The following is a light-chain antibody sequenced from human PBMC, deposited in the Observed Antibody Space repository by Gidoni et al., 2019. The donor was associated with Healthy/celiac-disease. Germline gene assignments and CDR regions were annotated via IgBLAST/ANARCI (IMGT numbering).Light chain of an antibody. Sequence: DIQMTQSPSSLSASVGDRVTITCRASQSLSSYLNWYQQKPGKAPKLLIYAASSLQSGVPSRFSGSGSGTDFTLTISSLQPEDFATYYCQQSYSTPKYTFGQXTKLEIK. V-gene: IGKV1-39*01. CDR3: QQSYSTPKYT. CDR2: AAS. CDR1: QSLSSY. J-gene: IGKJ2*01.